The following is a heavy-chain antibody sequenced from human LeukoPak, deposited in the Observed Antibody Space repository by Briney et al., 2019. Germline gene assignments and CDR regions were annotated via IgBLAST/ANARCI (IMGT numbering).Heavy chain of an antibody. CDR1: GYTFTSYG. V-gene: IGHV1-18*01. CDR3: ARASTYYDFWSGYYNFYGWFDP. Sequence: GASVKVSCKASGYTFTSYGISWVRQAPGQGLEWMGWISAYNGNTNYAQKLQGRVTMTTDTSTSTAYMELRSLRSDDTAVYYCARASTYYDFWSGYYNFYGWFDPWGQGTLVTVSS. CDR2: ISAYNGNT. D-gene: IGHD3-3*01. J-gene: IGHJ5*02.